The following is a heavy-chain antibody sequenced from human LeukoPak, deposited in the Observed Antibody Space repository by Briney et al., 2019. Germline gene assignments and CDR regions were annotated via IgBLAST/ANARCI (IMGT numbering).Heavy chain of an antibody. CDR3: TRPPPIPTWRILDF. Sequence: ASVKVSCKASGYTFTAYFIHCVRQAPGQGLEWMGWINPNSWATHYEWNFQGRVTMTRDTSISTAYMELSSLRSDDTAVYYCTRPPPIPTWRILDFWGQGTLVTVSS. D-gene: IGHD2-15*01. CDR2: INPNSWAT. CDR1: GYTFTAYF. J-gene: IGHJ4*02. V-gene: IGHV1-2*02.